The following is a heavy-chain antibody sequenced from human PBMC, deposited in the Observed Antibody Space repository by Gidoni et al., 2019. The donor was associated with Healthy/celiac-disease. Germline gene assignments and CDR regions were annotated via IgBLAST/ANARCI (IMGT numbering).Heavy chain of an antibody. CDR3: ARERWYSCMDV. D-gene: IGHD2-15*01. Sequence: EVQLVESGGGLVRPGVSLGLSCAASGFTFSSYWMHWVRQAPGKGLVWVSRIKSDGSSTSYADSVKGRFTISRDNAKNTLYLQMNSLRAEDTAVYYCARERWYSCMDVWGKGTTVTVSS. CDR2: IKSDGSST. CDR1: GFTFSSYW. V-gene: IGHV3-74*01. J-gene: IGHJ6*04.